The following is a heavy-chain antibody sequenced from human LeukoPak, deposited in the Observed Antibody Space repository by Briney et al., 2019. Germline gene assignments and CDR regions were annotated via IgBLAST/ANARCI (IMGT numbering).Heavy chain of an antibody. Sequence: SETLSLTCTVSGGSISSYYWSWIRQPPGKGLEWIGRIYTSGSTNYNPSPTSRVTMSVDTSKNQFSLKLSSVTAADTAAYYCARDPGYSSGWYWYFDLWGRGTLVTVSS. CDR1: GGSISSYY. CDR3: ARDPGYSSGWYWYFDL. J-gene: IGHJ2*01. V-gene: IGHV4-4*07. CDR2: IYTSGST. D-gene: IGHD6-19*01.